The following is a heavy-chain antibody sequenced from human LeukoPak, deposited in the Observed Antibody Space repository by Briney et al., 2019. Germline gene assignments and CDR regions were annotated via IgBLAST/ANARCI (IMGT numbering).Heavy chain of an antibody. CDR1: GFTFSSYE. CDR2: ISSSGSTI. Sequence: PGGSLRLSCATSGFTFSSYEMNWVRQAPGKGLGWVSYISSSGSTINYADSVKGRFTISRDNSKNSLYLQMNSLRAEDTAVYYCARDFVAAAGIDYWGQGTLVTVSS. J-gene: IGHJ4*02. D-gene: IGHD6-13*01. CDR3: ARDFVAAAGIDY. V-gene: IGHV3-48*03.